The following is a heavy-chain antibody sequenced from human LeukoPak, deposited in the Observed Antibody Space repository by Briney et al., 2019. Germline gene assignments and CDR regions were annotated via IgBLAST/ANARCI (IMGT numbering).Heavy chain of an antibody. J-gene: IGHJ4*02. Sequence: SETVSLTCTVSGGSVSSGSYYWSWIRQPPGKGLEWIGYIYYSGSTNYNPSLKSRVTISVDTSKNQFSLKLSSVTAADTAVYYCARYSRIAAPERVDYWGQGTVASLSS. D-gene: IGHD6-13*01. CDR1: GGSVSSGSYY. V-gene: IGHV4-61*01. CDR2: IYYSGST. CDR3: ARYSRIAAPERVDY.